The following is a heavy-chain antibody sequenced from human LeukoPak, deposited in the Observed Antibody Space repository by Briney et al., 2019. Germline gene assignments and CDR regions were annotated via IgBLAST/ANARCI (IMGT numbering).Heavy chain of an antibody. CDR1: GFTFDDYA. V-gene: IGHV3-9*01. CDR3: AKDMRRLETNYYYGMDV. D-gene: IGHD6-25*01. CDR2: ISWNSGSI. J-gene: IGHJ6*02. Sequence: QPGGSLRLSCAASGFTFDDYAMHWVRQAPGKGLEWVSGISWNSGSIDYADSVKGRFTISRDNAKNSLFLQMDSLRTEDTALYYCAKDMRRLETNYYYGMDVWGQGTTVTVSS.